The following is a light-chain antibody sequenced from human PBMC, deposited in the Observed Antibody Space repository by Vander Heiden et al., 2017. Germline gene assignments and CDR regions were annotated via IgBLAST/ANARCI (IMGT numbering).Light chain of an antibody. CDR3: QQHSSYPVQST. CDR2: AAS. Sequence: DIQLIQPPSFLPASVRDRVTITYRARQDISSYLDWYQQKPEKAPKLLIYAASTLQRGVPSRFSGSGFGTEFTLTISSLQPEDFATYYCQQHSSYPVQSTFGQGTQLEIK. J-gene: IGKJ5*01. CDR1: QDISSY. V-gene: IGKV1-9*01.